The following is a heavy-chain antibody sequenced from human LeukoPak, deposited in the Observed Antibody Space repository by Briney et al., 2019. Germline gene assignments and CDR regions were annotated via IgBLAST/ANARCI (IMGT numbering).Heavy chain of an antibody. J-gene: IGHJ6*04. D-gene: IGHD2-2*01. CDR1: GFTFSSYW. Sequence: GGSLRLSCAASGFTFSSYWMHWVRQAPGKGLVWDSRINSDGSSRSYADSVKGRFTISRDDAKNTLYLQMNSLRAEDTAVYYCARDQPVYCSSTSCYGYEGYYYYGMDVWGKGTTVTVSS. CDR2: INSDGSSR. V-gene: IGHV3-74*01. CDR3: ARDQPVYCSSTSCYGYEGYYYYGMDV.